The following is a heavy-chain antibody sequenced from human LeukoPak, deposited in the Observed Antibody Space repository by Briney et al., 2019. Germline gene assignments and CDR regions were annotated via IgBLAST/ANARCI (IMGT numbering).Heavy chain of an antibody. D-gene: IGHD6-13*01. CDR3: ARARAYSSSWYYFDY. CDR1: GGSISSGDYY. J-gene: IGHJ4*02. CDR2: TDYSGIT. V-gene: IGHV4-30-4*08. Sequence: SQTLSLTCTVSGGSISSGDYYWSWIRQPPGKGLEWIGHTDYSGITYYSPSLKSRLTISVDTSKNQFSLKLSSVTAADTAVYHCARARAYSSSWYYFDYWGQGTLVTVSS.